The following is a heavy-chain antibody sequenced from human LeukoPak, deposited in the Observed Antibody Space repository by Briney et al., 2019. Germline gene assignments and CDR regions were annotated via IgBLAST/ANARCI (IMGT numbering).Heavy chain of an antibody. V-gene: IGHV3-23*01. CDR3: AKDRVGCYGSGSYFDY. Sequence: GGSLRLSCAASGFTFTSYAMSWVRQAPGQGLEWVAAISGSGGSTYYADSVKGRFTIFRDNSKNTLYPQMNSLRAEDTAVYYCAKDRVGCYGSGSYFDYWGQGTLVTVSS. CDR2: ISGSGGST. D-gene: IGHD3-10*01. J-gene: IGHJ4*02. CDR1: GFTFTSYA.